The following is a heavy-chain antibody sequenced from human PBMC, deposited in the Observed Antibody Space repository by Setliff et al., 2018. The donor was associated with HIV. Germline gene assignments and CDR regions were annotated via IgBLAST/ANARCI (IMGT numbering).Heavy chain of an antibody. CDR3: TRLWHENWGGVDY. J-gene: IGHJ4*02. Sequence: GESLKISCKGSGYSFTSYWIGWVRQMPGKGLEWMGIIYPGDSDTRYSPSFQGQVTIPADKSISTAYLQWSSLKASDTAMYYCTRLWHENWGGVDYWGQGTLVTVSS. CDR1: GYSFTSYW. V-gene: IGHV5-51*01. CDR2: IYPGDSDT. D-gene: IGHD3-16*01.